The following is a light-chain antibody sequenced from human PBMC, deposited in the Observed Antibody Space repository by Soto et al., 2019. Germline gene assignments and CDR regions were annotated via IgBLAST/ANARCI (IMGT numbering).Light chain of an antibody. CDR3: QQYNTYSWT. Sequence: GDRVTITCRASQSISSWLAWYQQKPGKAPELLISDASSLESGVPSRFGGSGSGTEFTLTISSLQPDDFATYYCQQYNTYSWTFGQGTKVDIK. V-gene: IGKV1-5*01. CDR2: DAS. J-gene: IGKJ1*01. CDR1: QSISSW.